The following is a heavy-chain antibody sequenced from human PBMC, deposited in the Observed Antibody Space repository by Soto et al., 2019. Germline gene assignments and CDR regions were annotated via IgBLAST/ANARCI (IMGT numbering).Heavy chain of an antibody. CDR2: INPNSAGT. D-gene: IGHD2-2*02. CDR3: ARLYCTSTSCYRGAFDI. J-gene: IGHJ3*02. CDR1: GYTFTGYY. V-gene: IGHV1-2*04. Sequence: ASVKVSCKASGYTFTGYYMHRVRQAPGQGLEWMGWINPNSAGTNYAQKFQGWVTMTRDTSISTAYMELSRLRSDDTAVYYCARLYCTSTSCYRGAFDIWGQGTMVTVSS.